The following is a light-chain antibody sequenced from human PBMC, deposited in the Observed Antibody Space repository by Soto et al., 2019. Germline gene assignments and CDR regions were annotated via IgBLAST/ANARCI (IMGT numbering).Light chain of an antibody. J-gene: IGKJ2*03. CDR3: QQYAGPPFS. CDR1: HSVSYNY. CDR2: GAS. Sequence: DIVLTQSPGTLSLSPGERATLSCRASHSVSYNYLAWYQQKPGQAPRLLIYGASNRATGIPDRFSGSGSGTHFTLTISRLDPEDFAVYSCQQYAGPPFSFGQGTKLEIK. V-gene: IGKV3-20*01.